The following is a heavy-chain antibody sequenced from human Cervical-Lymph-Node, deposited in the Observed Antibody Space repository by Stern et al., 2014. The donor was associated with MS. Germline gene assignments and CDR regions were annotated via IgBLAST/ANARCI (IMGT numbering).Heavy chain of an antibody. V-gene: IGHV4-59*08. J-gene: IGHJ2*01. D-gene: IGHD3-16*01. CDR3: ARIKGEVMIRSLGYFDL. CDR1: GGSISDYY. CDR2: VYYSGTT. Sequence: VQLVESGPGLVKPSETLSLTCTVSGGSISDYYWNWIRQPPGKGLEWIGHVYYSGTTNYNPSLQSRVTISVDTSKNQFSLKVTSVTAADTAIYYCARIKGEVMIRSLGYFDLWGRGTLVSVSS.